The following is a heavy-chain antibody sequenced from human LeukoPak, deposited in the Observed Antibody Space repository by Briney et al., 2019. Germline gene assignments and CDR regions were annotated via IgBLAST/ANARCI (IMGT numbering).Heavy chain of an antibody. V-gene: IGHV5-51*01. Sequence: GESLQISCKGSGYSFTTYWIGCVRQMPGKGLEWMGFIYLGDSDTRYSPSFQGQVTISADKSISTAYLQWSSLKASDTAMYYCARLWDRAFELWGQGTMVTVSS. CDR3: ARLWDRAFEL. CDR2: IYLGDSDT. J-gene: IGHJ3*01. D-gene: IGHD1-26*01. CDR1: GYSFTTYW.